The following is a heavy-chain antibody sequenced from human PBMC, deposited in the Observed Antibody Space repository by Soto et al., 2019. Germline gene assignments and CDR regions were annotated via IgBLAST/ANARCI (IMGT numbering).Heavy chain of an antibody. Sequence: PGGSLRLSCVASGLTFGSRAMSWVRQAPGEGLQWVSTITDTGGDAKYADSVRGRFVISRDNSKKTLYLQMTSLTAEDSAMYYCARGSTDSYPGSRIFDLWGRGTLMTV. CDR3: ARGSTDSYPGSRIFDL. D-gene: IGHD3-10*01. CDR2: ITDTGGDA. V-gene: IGHV3-23*01. J-gene: IGHJ4*02. CDR1: GLTFGSRA.